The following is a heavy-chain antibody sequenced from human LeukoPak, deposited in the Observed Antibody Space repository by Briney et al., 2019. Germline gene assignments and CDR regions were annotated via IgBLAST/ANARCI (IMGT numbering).Heavy chain of an antibody. CDR2: IYYSGST. CDR3: ARLRENYYYDSSGIIDY. Sequence: SETLSLTCTVSGGSISSSSYYWGWIRQPPGKGLEWLGSIYYSGSTYYNPSLKSRVTISVDTSKNQFSLKLSSVTAADTAVYYCARLRENYYYDSSGIIDYWGQGTLVTVSS. V-gene: IGHV4-39*01. CDR1: GGSISSSSYY. D-gene: IGHD3-22*01. J-gene: IGHJ4*02.